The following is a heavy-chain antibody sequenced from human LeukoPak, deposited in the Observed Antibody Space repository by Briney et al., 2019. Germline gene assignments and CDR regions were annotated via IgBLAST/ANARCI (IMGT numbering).Heavy chain of an antibody. Sequence: GGSLRLSCAASGFTFNGYIMNWVRQAPGKGLEWVSSITKTGHDTYCADSVRGRFTISRDNAKNSLYLQMNSLRAEDSAVYYCAREAPIMVRGWFDPWGQGTLVTVSS. D-gene: IGHD3-10*01. CDR2: ITKTGHDT. CDR3: AREAPIMVRGWFDP. CDR1: GFTFNGYI. J-gene: IGHJ5*02. V-gene: IGHV3-21*01.